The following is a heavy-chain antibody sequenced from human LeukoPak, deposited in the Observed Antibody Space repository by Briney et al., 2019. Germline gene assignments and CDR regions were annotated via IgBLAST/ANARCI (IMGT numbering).Heavy chain of an antibody. CDR1: GFTFSNAW. D-gene: IGHD1-26*01. V-gene: IGHV3-15*01. Sequence: GGSLRLSCAASGFTFSNAWMSWVRQAPGKGLEWVGRIKSKTDGGTTDYAAPVKGRFTISRDDSKNTLYLQMNSLKTEDTAVYYCTTPSGRIYYFDYWGQGTLVTVSS. CDR3: TTPSGRIYYFDY. CDR2: IKSKTDGGTT. J-gene: IGHJ4*02.